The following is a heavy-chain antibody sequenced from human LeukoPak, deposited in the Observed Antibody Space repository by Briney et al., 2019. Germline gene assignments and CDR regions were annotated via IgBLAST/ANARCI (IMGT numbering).Heavy chain of an antibody. J-gene: IGHJ5*02. CDR1: GGSISSGDYY. V-gene: IGHV4-30-4*08. Sequence: PSQTLSLTCTVSGGSISSGDYYWSWIRQPPGKGLEWIGYIYYSGSTYYNPSLKSRVTISVDTSKNRFSLKLSSVTAADTAVYYCARRAWGKYQLLPNNWFDPWGQGTLVTVSS. CDR3: ARRAWGKYQLLPNNWFDP. D-gene: IGHD2-2*01. CDR2: IYYSGST.